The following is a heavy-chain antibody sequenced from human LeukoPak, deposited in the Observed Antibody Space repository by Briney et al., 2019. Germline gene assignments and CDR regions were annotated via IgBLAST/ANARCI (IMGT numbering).Heavy chain of an antibody. CDR2: INHSGST. V-gene: IGHV4-34*01. J-gene: IGHJ4*02. CDR1: GFTFSYAW. Sequence: GSLRLSCAASGFTFSYAWMSWVRQAPGKGLEWIGEINHSGSTNYNPSLKSRVTISVDTSKNQFSLKLSSVTAADTAVYYCARERWGYYFKLDYWGQGTLVTVSS. D-gene: IGHD3-22*01. CDR3: ARERWGYYFKLDY.